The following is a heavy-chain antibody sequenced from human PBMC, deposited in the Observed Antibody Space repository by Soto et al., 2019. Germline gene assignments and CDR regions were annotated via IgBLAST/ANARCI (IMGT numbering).Heavy chain of an antibody. CDR3: ARLGVGYYTSHYYYYMDV. CDR2: SYNSGST. V-gene: IGHV4-59*08. Sequence: QVQLQESGPGLVKPSETLSLTCTVSGGSISNFYWTWIRQSPGKGLEWIGYSYNSGSTNYNPSLKSLVTISVDTSKSQFSLKLSSVTAADTAVYYCARLGVGYYTSHYYYYMDVWGKGTTVTVSS. CDR1: GGSISNFY. D-gene: IGHD3-22*01. J-gene: IGHJ6*03.